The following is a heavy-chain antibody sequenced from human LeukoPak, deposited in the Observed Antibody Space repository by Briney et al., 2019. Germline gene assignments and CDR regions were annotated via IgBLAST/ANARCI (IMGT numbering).Heavy chain of an antibody. CDR3: ARADCSSTSCYEFDY. V-gene: IGHV3-11*04. CDR1: GFTFGDYY. CDR2: VRSSGSTI. D-gene: IGHD2-2*01. J-gene: IGHJ4*02. Sequence: GGSLRLSCAASGFTFGDYYMSWIRQAPGKGLEWVSYVRSSGSTIYYADSVKGRFTISRDNAKNSLYLQMNSLRAEDTAVYYCARADCSSTSCYEFDYWGQGTLVTVSS.